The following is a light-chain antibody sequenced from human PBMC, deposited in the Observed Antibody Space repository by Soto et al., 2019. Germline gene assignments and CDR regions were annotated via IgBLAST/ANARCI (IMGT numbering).Light chain of an antibody. J-gene: IGLJ2*01. Sequence: QSVLTQPPSASGSPGQSVTISCTGTSSDVGRYNHVSWYQHYPGKAPKLMIYEVNKRPSEVPDLFSGSKSGNTASLTVSGLQAEDEADYYCCSFTGTTIVVFGGGTKLTVL. V-gene: IGLV2-8*01. CDR3: CSFTGTTIVV. CDR1: SSDVGRYNH. CDR2: EVN.